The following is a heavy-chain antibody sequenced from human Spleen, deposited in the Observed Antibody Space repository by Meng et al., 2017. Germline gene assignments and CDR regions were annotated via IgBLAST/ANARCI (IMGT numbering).Heavy chain of an antibody. CDR3: ARDGYDILTGYYVEQGYFDY. V-gene: IGHV3-23*01. CDR1: GFTFSSYA. J-gene: IGHJ4*02. Sequence: GESLKISCAASGFTFSSYAMSWVRQAPGKGLEWVSAISGSGGSTYYADSVKGRFTISRDNSKNSLYLQMNSLRAEDTAVYYCARDGYDILTGYYVEQGYFDYWGQGTLVTVSS. CDR2: ISGSGGST. D-gene: IGHD3-9*01.